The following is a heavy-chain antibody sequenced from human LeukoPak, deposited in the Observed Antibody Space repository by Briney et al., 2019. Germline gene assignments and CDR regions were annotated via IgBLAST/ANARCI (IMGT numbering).Heavy chain of an antibody. Sequence: KPGGSLRLSCAASGFTFSSYSMNWVRQAPGKGLEWVSSISSSSSYIYYADSVKGRFTISRDNAKNSLYLQMNSLRAEDTAVYYCAKIQNYYGSGSLHDYWGQGTLVTVSS. CDR3: AKIQNYYGSGSLHDY. D-gene: IGHD3-10*01. J-gene: IGHJ4*02. V-gene: IGHV3-21*01. CDR2: ISSSSSYI. CDR1: GFTFSSYS.